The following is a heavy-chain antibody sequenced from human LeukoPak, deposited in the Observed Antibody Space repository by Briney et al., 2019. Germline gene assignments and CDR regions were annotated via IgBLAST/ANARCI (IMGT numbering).Heavy chain of an antibody. CDR2: ISLAGQT. J-gene: IGHJ4*02. D-gene: IGHD1-26*01. V-gene: IGHV4/OR15-8*02. CDR1: GGSISGTNW. CDR3: SRESGPFCPFGY. Sequence: SETLSLTCGVSGGSISGTNWWSWVRQPPGQGLEWIGEISLAGQTNYNPSLNGRVTMSLDKSSNQLSLHLTSVTAADTVTYFCSRESGPFCPFGYWGQGTLVIVSS.